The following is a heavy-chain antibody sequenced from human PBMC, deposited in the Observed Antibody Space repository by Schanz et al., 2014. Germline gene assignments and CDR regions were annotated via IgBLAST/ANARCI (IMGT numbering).Heavy chain of an antibody. D-gene: IGHD2-15*01. Sequence: EVQLVASGGGLVQPGGSLRLSCAASGFAVDNYYMSCVRQAPGRGLEWVSAILGLASTTYYADSVKGRFTISRDNSKNLLYLQMNSLRAEDTAVYYCARDFLLEQLGYSHYYYAMDVWGQGTTVTVSS. V-gene: IGHV3-66*01. CDR2: ILGLASTT. CDR1: GFAVDNYY. J-gene: IGHJ6*02. CDR3: ARDFLLEQLGYSHYYYAMDV.